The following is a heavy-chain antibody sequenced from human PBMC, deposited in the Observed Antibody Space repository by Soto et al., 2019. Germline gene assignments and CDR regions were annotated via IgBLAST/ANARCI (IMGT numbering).Heavy chain of an antibody. J-gene: IGHJ3*02. CDR1: GFTFSSYS. D-gene: IGHD6-6*01. CDR2: ISSSSSYI. V-gene: IGHV3-21*01. CDR3: ASGDSSSSFDFDI. Sequence: AGSLRLSCAASGFTFSSYSMNWVRQAPGKGLEWVSSISSSSSYIYYADSVKGRFTISRDNAKNSLYLQMISLRAEDTAVYYWASGDSSSSFDFDIWGRGTMVTVSS.